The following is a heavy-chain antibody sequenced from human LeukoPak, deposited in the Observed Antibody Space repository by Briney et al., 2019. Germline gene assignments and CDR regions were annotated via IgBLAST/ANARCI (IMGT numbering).Heavy chain of an antibody. J-gene: IGHJ5*02. CDR2: INHSGST. CDR1: GGSFSGYY. Sequence: SETLSLTCAVYGGSFSGYYWNWIRQPPGKGLEWIGEINHSGSTNYIPSLKGRVTISVDTSKNQFSLKLSSVTAADTAVYYCARGSKMLGYNWFDPWGQGTLVTVSS. D-gene: IGHD1-26*01. V-gene: IGHV4-34*01. CDR3: ARGSKMLGYNWFDP.